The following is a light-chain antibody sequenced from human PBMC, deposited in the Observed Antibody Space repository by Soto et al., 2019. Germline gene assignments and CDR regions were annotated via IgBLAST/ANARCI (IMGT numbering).Light chain of an antibody. Sequence: QAVVTQAPSASASLGASVKLTCTLSSGHSSYAIAWHQQHPKKGPRFLMKVNSDGSHNKGDGIPDRFSGSSSGTERYLTISNLQSEDEADYYCQTWGSGFWVFVGGTKLTVL. CDR2: VNSDGSH. V-gene: IGLV4-69*01. J-gene: IGLJ3*02. CDR3: QTWGSGFWV. CDR1: SGHSSYA.